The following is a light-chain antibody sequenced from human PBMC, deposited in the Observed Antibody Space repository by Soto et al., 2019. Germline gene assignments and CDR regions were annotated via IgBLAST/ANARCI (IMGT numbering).Light chain of an antibody. CDR3: SSYTSSSTPHYV. V-gene: IGLV2-14*01. J-gene: IGLJ1*01. CDR1: SSDVGGYNY. CDR2: EVS. Sequence: QSVLTQPASVSGSPGQSITISRTGTSSDVGGYNYVSWYQQHPGKAPKLMIYEVSNRPSGVSNRFSGSKSGNTASLTISGLQAEDEADYYCSSYTSSSTPHYVFGTGTKVTV.